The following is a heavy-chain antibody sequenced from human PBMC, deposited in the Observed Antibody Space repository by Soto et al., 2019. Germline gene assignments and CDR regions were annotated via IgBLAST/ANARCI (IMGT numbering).Heavy chain of an antibody. Sequence: QIHLVQSGAEVKKPGASVKVSCKGSGYGFTTYGITWVRQAPGQGLEWMAWISAHNGNTNYAQKLPGRVTVTRDTSTSTAYLGLRSLRYDDTDVYYCAGGRYGDYWGQGALVTVSS. CDR1: GYGFTTYG. J-gene: IGHJ4*02. CDR2: ISAHNGNT. D-gene: IGHD1-1*01. V-gene: IGHV1-18*01. CDR3: AGGRYGDY.